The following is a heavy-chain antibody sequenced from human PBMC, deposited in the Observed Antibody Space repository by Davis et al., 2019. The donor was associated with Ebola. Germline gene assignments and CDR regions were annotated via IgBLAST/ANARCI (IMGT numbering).Heavy chain of an antibody. Sequence: SQTLSLTCAVYGGSFSGYYWSWIRQPPGRGLEWIGEINHSGSTNYNPSLKSRVTISVDTSKNQFSLKLSSVTAADTAVYYCARLCSGGSCYSYYGMDVWGQGTTVTVSS. CDR2: INHSGST. D-gene: IGHD2-15*01. J-gene: IGHJ6*02. CDR3: ARLCSGGSCYSYYGMDV. V-gene: IGHV4-34*01. CDR1: GGSFSGYY.